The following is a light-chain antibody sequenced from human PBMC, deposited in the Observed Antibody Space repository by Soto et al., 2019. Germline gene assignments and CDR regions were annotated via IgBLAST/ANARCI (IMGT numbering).Light chain of an antibody. CDR1: SRDVGGYNF. V-gene: IGLV2-14*01. CDR2: EVS. Sequence: QSVLTQSASVSGSPGQSITISCTGTSRDVGGYNFVSWYQQHPGKAPKLIIFEVSIWLSGVSDRFSGSKSGNTASLTISGLQAEDEADYYCSSYVSGSTWVFGGGTKVTVL. J-gene: IGLJ3*02. CDR3: SSYVSGSTWV.